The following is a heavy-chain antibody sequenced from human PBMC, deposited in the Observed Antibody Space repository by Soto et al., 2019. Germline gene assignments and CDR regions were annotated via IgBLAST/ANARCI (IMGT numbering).Heavy chain of an antibody. V-gene: IGHV3-48*02. D-gene: IGHD3-3*01. CDR1: GFTFSSYS. J-gene: IGHJ6*02. CDR2: ISSSSSTI. CDR3: ARDQPYYDFWSGYPMDV. Sequence: PGGSLRLSCAASGFTFSSYSMNWVRQASGKGLEWVSYISSSSSTIYYADSVKGRFTISRDNAKNSLYLQMNSLRDEDTAVYYCARDQPYYDFWSGYPMDVWGQGTTVTVSS.